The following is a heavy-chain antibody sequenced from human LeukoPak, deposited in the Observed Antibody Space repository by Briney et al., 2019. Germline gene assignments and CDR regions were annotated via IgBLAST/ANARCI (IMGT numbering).Heavy chain of an antibody. CDR2: IWYDGSNK. Sequence: GGSLRLSCAASGFSFSSYGMHWVRQAPGKGLECVAVIWYDGSNKYYADSVKGRFTISRDNSKNTLYLQMNSLRAEDTAVYYCAKDRRYRDTRGQSSLEWGQGTLVTVSS. V-gene: IGHV3-33*06. D-gene: IGHD3-22*01. CDR1: GFSFSSYG. CDR3: AKDRRYRDTRGQSSLE. J-gene: IGHJ4*02.